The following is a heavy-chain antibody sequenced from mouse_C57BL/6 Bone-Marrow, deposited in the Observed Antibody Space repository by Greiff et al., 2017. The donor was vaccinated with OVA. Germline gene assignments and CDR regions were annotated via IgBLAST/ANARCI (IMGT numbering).Heavy chain of an antibody. CDR2: IDPENGDT. J-gene: IGHJ2*01. CDR3: TAYGNLDY. V-gene: IGHV14-4*01. CDR1: VFNIKDDY. D-gene: IGHD2-1*01. Sequence: EVQLQQSGAEFVRPGASVKLSCTPSVFNIKDDYMHWVKQRPEQGLEWIGWIDPENGDTEYASKFQGKATITADTSSNTAYLQLSSLTSEDTAVYYCTAYGNLDYWGQGTTLTVSS.